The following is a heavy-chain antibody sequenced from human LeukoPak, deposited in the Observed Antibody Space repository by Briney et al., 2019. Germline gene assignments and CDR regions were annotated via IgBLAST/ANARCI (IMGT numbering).Heavy chain of an antibody. CDR3: TRDRGFCTGATCHTNDY. CDR2: ITSNSFI. Sequence: GGSLRLSCAASGFTFSSYGMNWVRQAPGKGLEWVSSITSNSFIYFADSVKGRFTISRDNAKNSLYLQMNSLRAEDTAVYYCTRDRGFCTGATCHTNDYWGQGTLVTVSS. D-gene: IGHD2-8*02. J-gene: IGHJ4*02. V-gene: IGHV3-21*01. CDR1: GFTFSSYG.